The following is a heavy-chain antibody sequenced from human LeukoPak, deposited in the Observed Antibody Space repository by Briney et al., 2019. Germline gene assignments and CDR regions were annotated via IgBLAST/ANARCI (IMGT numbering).Heavy chain of an antibody. CDR1: GDTLTELS. Sequence: EASVKVSCKVSGDTLTELSTHWVRQAPGKGLEWMGGFDPEHGEMIYAQKLQGRVTMTEDRSTDTAYMELSSLRSEDTAVYYCATGGPWDLLKYWGQGTLVTVPS. J-gene: IGHJ4*02. CDR3: ATGGPWDLLKY. D-gene: IGHD3-9*01. V-gene: IGHV1-24*01. CDR2: FDPEHGEM.